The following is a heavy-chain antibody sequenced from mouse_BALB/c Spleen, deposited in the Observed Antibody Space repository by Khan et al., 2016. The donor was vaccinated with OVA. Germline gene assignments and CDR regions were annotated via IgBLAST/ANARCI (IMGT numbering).Heavy chain of an antibody. D-gene: IGHD1-1*01. CDR1: GFTFSSYA. CDR2: ISSGDTYT. CDR3: ARPPITTVVATSYWFFDV. J-gene: IGHJ1*01. V-gene: IGHV5-9-3*01. Sequence: EVNLVESGGGLVKPGGSLKLSCAASGFTFSSYAMSWVRQTPEKRLEWVATISSGDTYTYYPDSVTGRFTISRDNAKNPLYLQMSSLRAEVTAMYYGARPPITTVVATSYWFFDVWGAGTTVTVST.